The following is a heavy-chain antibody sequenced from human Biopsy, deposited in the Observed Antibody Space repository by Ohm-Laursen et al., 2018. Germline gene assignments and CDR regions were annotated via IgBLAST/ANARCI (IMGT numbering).Heavy chain of an antibody. Sequence: SDTLSLTWGVYGGSFSGYYCSWIRQPPGKGLEWIGEINDSGRTNYNPSLRSRVTFSVDTSKNQSSLKLSSVTAADTAVYYCARGTNYYGSGRNRHWFDPWGQGTQVTVSS. CDR2: INDSGRT. D-gene: IGHD3-10*01. J-gene: IGHJ5*02. CDR3: ARGTNYYGSGRNRHWFDP. V-gene: IGHV4-34*01. CDR1: GGSFSGYY.